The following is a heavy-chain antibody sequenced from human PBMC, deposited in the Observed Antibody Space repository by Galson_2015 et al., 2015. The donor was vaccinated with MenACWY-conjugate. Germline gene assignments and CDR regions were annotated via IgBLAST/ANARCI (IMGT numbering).Heavy chain of an antibody. CDR1: GYSFTSYY. D-gene: IGHD1-1*01. J-gene: IGHJ4*02. CDR2: IDPVRDTT. V-gene: IGHV1-46*01. Sequence: SVKVSCKASGYSFTSYYIHWVRQAPGQGLGWVGEIDPVRDTTKYAQNFQGRVSMTRDTSTTTVFMELSSLRSEDTAVHYCARSPLRWNDPGPFDYWGQGTLVTVSS. CDR3: ARSPLRWNDPGPFDY.